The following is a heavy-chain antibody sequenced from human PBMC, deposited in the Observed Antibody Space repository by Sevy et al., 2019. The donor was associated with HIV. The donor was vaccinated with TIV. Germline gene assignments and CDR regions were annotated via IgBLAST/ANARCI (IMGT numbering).Heavy chain of an antibody. Sequence: ASVKVSCKVSGYTLTELSMHWVRQAPGKGLEWMGGFDPEDGETIYAQKFQGRVTMTEDTTTDTAYMGLSSLRSEDTAGYYCATGGGYNRDFDYWGQGTLVTVSS. CDR2: FDPEDGET. V-gene: IGHV1-24*01. CDR3: ATGGGYNRDFDY. CDR1: GYTLTELS. D-gene: IGHD5-12*01. J-gene: IGHJ4*02.